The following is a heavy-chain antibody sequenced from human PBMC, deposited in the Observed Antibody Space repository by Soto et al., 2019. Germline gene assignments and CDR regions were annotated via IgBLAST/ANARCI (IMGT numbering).Heavy chain of an antibody. Sequence: PSETLSLTCTVSGGSISSYYWSWIRQPPGKGLEWTGNIHYSGSTKYNPSLKSRVTISVDTSKNQFSLKLSSVTAADTAVYYCAREILTGFHFDSWGQGTLVTVPQ. J-gene: IGHJ4*02. V-gene: IGHV4-59*01. CDR3: AREILTGFHFDS. CDR1: GGSISSYY. CDR2: IHYSGST. D-gene: IGHD3-9*01.